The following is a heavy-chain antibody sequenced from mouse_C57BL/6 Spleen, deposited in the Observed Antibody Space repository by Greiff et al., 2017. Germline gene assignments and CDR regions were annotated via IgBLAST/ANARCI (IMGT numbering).Heavy chain of an antibody. CDR2: IYPSDSET. CDR1: GYTFTSYW. D-gene: IGHD4-1*02. CDR3: AREGPTPYFDY. J-gene: IGHJ2*01. Sequence: QVQLQQPGAELVRPGSSVKLSCKASGYTFTSYWMDWVKQRPGQGLEWIGNIYPSDSETHYNQKFKDKATLTVDKSSSTAYMQLSSLTSEDSAVYYCAREGPTPYFDYWGQGTTLTVSS. V-gene: IGHV1-61*01.